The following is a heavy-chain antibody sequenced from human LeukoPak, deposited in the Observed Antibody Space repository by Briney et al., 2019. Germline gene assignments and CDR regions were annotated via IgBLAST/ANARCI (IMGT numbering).Heavy chain of an antibody. CDR2: INPNSGGT. CDR1: GYTFTDYY. D-gene: IGHD2-8*01. J-gene: IGHJ3*02. CDR3: AREDAGVRDAFDI. V-gene: IGHV1-2*02. Sequence: ASVKVSCKASGYTFTDYYLNWVRQAPGQGLEWMGWINPNSGGTNYAQKFQGRVTMTRDTSISTAYMELSRLRSDDTAVYYCAREDAGVRDAFDIWGQGTMVTASS.